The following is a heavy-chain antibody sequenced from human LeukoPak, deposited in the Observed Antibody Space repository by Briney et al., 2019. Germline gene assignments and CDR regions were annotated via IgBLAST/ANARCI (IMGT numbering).Heavy chain of an antibody. CDR3: ARASYRTYYYYYYYMDV. V-gene: IGHV4-4*02. D-gene: IGHD1-26*01. CDR2: IYHSGST. J-gene: IGHJ6*03. CDR1: GGSNSRSKW. Sequence: SEALLLTDAGPGGSNSRSKWWRWDRKPPGKGLEWIGEIYHSGSTNYNPSLKSRVTISVDESKNQFSLKLTSVTAADTAVYYCARASYRTYYYYYYYMDVWGKGTTVTVSS.